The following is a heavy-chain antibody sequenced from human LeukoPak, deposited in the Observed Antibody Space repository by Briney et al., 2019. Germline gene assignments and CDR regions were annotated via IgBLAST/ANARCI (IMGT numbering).Heavy chain of an antibody. CDR3: AKDSDELIAAAYNWFDP. Sequence: GGTLRLSCAASGFTFNNYGMNWVRQAPGKGLEWVSGISGSGGSTYYADSVKGRFTISRDTSKSTLYLQMNSLRAEDTAVYYCAKDSDELIAAAYNWFDPWGQGTLVTVSS. CDR2: ISGSGGST. CDR1: GFTFNNYG. D-gene: IGHD6-13*01. V-gene: IGHV3-23*01. J-gene: IGHJ5*02.